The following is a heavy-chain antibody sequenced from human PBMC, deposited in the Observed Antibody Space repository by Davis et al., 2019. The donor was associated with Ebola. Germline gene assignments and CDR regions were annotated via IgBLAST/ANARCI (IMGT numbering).Heavy chain of an antibody. CDR1: GYTFTGYG. CDR2: INPHNGNT. Sequence: ASVKVSCKASGYTFTGYGISWVRQAPGQGLEWVGWINPHNGNTNYAQNVQGRVTMTTDTSTSTAYMEVGSLRSDDTAVFYCARAQFPTTSDHWGQGTLVTVSS. D-gene: IGHD1-1*01. J-gene: IGHJ4*02. CDR3: ARAQFPTTSDH. V-gene: IGHV1-18*01.